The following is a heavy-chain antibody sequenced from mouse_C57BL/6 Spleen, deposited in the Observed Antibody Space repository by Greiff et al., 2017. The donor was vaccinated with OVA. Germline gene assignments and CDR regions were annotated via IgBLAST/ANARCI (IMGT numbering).Heavy chain of an antibody. V-gene: IGHV1-80*01. Sequence: QVQLPQSGGELVKPGGSVKLSCEASGFAFRSYWMTWVKQEPGKGLEWIGQIYPGDGETNYNGKFKGKATLTADRASSTAYMQLSSLTSEDSAVYFCASYYDYPWFAYWGQGTLVTVSA. D-gene: IGHD2-4*01. CDR2: IYPGDGET. J-gene: IGHJ3*01. CDR3: ASYYDYPWFAY. CDR1: GFAFRSYW.